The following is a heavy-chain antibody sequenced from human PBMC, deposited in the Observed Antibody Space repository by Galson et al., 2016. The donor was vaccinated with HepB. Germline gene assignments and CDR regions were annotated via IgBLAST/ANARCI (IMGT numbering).Heavy chain of an antibody. CDR3: ARANYNLLTGYYSGLDH. CDR2: IHPSGAYT. Sequence: SVKVSCKASDNTFSKDYIHWVRQAPGQGLQWLGTIHPSGAYTTYAQRFDVRVTMTRDTATNTVYMELRALTSKDTAVYYCARANYNLLTGYYSGLDHWGQGTLVTVSS. V-gene: IGHV1-46*01. J-gene: IGHJ4*02. CDR1: DNTFSKDY. D-gene: IGHD3-9*01.